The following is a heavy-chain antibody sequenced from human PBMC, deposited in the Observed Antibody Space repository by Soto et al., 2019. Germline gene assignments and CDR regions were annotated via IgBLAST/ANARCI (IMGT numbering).Heavy chain of an antibody. CDR2: INAGNGNT. V-gene: IGHV1-3*01. CDR1: GYTFTNYA. Sequence: QVQLVQSGAEVKKPGASVKVSCKASGYTFTNYAMHWVRQAPGQRLEWMGWINAGNGNTKYSQKFQGRVTITRDTSASTAYMALGSLRSEETAVYYCARGPGRPDGPGDYWGQGTLVTVSS. CDR3: ARGPGRPDGPGDY. J-gene: IGHJ4*02.